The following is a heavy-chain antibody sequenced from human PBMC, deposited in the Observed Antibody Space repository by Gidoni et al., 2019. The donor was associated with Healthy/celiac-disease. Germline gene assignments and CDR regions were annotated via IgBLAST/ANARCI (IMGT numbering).Heavy chain of an antibody. J-gene: IGHJ6*02. CDR1: GSTFTSYD. CDR3: ARAGDYAFYYGMDV. D-gene: IGHD4-17*01. Sequence: QVQLVQSGAEVKTPWASVKVSCTASGSTFTSYDITWVRQATGQVLEWMGWMNPNSGNTGYAQKCQGRGTMTRKTSISTAYMELSSLRSEDTAVYYCARAGDYAFYYGMDVWGQGTTVTVSS. CDR2: MNPNSGNT. V-gene: IGHV1-8*01.